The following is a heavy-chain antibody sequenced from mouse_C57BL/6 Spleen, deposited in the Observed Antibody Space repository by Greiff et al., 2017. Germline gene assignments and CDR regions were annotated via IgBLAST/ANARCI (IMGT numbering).Heavy chain of an antibody. V-gene: IGHV1-81*01. CDR2: IYPRSGNT. Sequence: QVQLQQSGAELARPGASVKLSCKASGYTFTSYGISWVKQRTGQGLEWIGEIYPRSGNTYYNEKFKGKATLTADKSSSTAYMELRSLTSEDSAVYFCARGVYYDYDLENYVGYWGQGTTLTVSS. CDR3: ARGVYYDYDLENYVGY. D-gene: IGHD2-4*01. CDR1: GYTFTSYG. J-gene: IGHJ2*01.